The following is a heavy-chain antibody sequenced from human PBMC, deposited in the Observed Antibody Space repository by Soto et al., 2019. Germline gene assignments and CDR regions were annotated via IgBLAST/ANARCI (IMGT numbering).Heavy chain of an antibody. D-gene: IGHD2-2*01. Sequence: QVQLQESGPGLVKPSQTLSLTCTVSGGSISSGGYYWSWIRQHPGKGLEWIGYIYYSGSTYYNPSLKXRXTXSXXTSKKQFSLKLSSVTAADTAVYYCASYQQSYAFDIWGQGTMVTVSS. CDR1: GGSISSGGYY. V-gene: IGHV4-31*03. CDR2: IYYSGST. CDR3: ASYQQSYAFDI. J-gene: IGHJ3*02.